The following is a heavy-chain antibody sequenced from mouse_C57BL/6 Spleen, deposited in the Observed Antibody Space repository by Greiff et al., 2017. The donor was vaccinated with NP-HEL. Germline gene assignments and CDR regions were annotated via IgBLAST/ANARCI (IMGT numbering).Heavy chain of an antibody. CDR3: ARDYAYYFDY. CDR1: GYAFSSYW. J-gene: IGHJ2*01. V-gene: IGHV1-80*01. CDR2: IYPGDGDT. D-gene: IGHD2-4*01. Sequence: VQLQQSGAELVKPGASVKISCRASGYAFSSYWMNWVKQRPGKGLEWIGQIYPGDGDTNYNGKFKGKATLTADKSSSTAYMQLTSLTSEDSAVYFCARDYAYYFDYWGQGTTLTVSS.